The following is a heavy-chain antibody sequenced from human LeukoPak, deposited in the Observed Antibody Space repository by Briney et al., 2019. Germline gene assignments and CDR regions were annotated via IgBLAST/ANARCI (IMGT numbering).Heavy chain of an antibody. CDR2: IYSGGST. CDR3: ARARGSGSPFDY. CDR1: GFPFSTYG. J-gene: IGHJ4*02. D-gene: IGHD3-10*01. Sequence: PGGSLRLSCAASGFPFSTYGISWVRQAPGKGLEWVSVIYSGGSTYYADSVKGRFTISRDNSKNTLYLQMNSLRAEDTAVYYCARARGSGSPFDYWGQGTLVTVSS. V-gene: IGHV3-53*01.